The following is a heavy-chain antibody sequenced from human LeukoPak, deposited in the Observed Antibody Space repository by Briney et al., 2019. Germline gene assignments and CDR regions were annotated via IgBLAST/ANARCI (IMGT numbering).Heavy chain of an antibody. V-gene: IGHV3-21*01. D-gene: IGHD3-10*01. CDR1: GFTFSSYS. Sequence: GGSLRLSCAASGFTFSSYSMNWVRQAPGKGLEWVSSISSSSSYIYYADSVKGRFTISRDNAKNSLYLQMNSLRAEDTAVYYRASSMVRGVNPHDAFDIWGQGTMVTVSS. CDR3: ASSMVRGVNPHDAFDI. J-gene: IGHJ3*02. CDR2: ISSSSSYI.